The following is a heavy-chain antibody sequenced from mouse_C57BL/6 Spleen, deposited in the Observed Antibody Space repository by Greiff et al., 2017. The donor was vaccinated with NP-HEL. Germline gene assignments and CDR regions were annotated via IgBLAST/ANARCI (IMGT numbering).Heavy chain of an antibody. D-gene: IGHD1-2*01. J-gene: IGHJ3*01. V-gene: IGHV7-3*01. CDR3: ARYNYGPCAY. CDR1: GFTFTDYY. Sequence: EVQLVESGGGLVQPGGSLSLSCAASGFTFTDYYMSWVRQPPGKALEWLGFIRNKANGYTTEYSASVKGRFTISRDNSQSILYLQMNALRAEDSATYYCARYNYGPCAYWGQGTLVTVSA. CDR2: IRNKANGYTT.